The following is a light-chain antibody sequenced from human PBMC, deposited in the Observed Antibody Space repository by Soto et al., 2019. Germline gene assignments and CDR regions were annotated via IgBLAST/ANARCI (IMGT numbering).Light chain of an antibody. CDR3: SSYTSTSTYV. CDR1: SSDIGNYNY. J-gene: IGLJ1*01. CDR2: DVS. Sequence: QSVLTQPDSVSGSPGQSVAISCTAASSDIGNYNYVSWYQQRPGKVPKLIIHDVSDRPSGVSDRFSGSKSGNTASLTISGLQAEDEADYYCSSYTSTSTYVFGTGTKLTV. V-gene: IGLV2-14*03.